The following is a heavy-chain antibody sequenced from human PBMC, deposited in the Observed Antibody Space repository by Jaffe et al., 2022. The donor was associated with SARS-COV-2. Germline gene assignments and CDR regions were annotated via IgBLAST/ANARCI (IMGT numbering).Heavy chain of an antibody. V-gene: IGHV4-30-2*01. CDR3: ATRGYSSSWYYFDY. CDR1: GGSISSGGYS. D-gene: IGHD6-13*01. CDR2: IYHSGST. J-gene: IGHJ4*02. Sequence: QLQLQESGSGLVKPSQTLSLTCAVSGGSISSGGYSWSWIRQPPGKGLEWIGYIYHSGSTYYNPSLKSRVTISVDRSKNQFSLKLSSVTAADTAVYYCATRGYSSSWYYFDYWGQGTLVTVSS.